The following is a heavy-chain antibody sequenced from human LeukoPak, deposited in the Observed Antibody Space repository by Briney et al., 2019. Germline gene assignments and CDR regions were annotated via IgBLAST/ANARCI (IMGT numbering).Heavy chain of an antibody. V-gene: IGHV4-4*07. Sequence: SETLSLTCTVSGGSISSYYGSWIRQPAGKGLEWIGRIYSSGSTNYNPSLKSQVSISIDTSKNQFSLRLTSVTAADTAVYYCARQTGSGLFILPGGQGTLVTVSS. D-gene: IGHD3/OR15-3a*01. J-gene: IGHJ4*02. CDR2: IYSSGST. CDR3: ARQTGSGLFILP. CDR1: GGSISSYY.